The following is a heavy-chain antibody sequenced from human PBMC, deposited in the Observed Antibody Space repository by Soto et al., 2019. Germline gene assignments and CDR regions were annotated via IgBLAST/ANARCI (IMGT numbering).Heavy chain of an antibody. CDR1: GFTFSSYG. D-gene: IGHD3-10*01. CDR2: ISYDGSNK. CDR3: AKGEGQWFGELSPLGAFDI. Sequence: PGGSLRLSCAASGFTFSSYGMHWVRQAPGKGLEWVAVISYDGSNKYYADSVKGRFTISRDNPKNTLYLQMNSLRAEDTAVYYCAKGEGQWFGELSPLGAFDIWGQGTMVTVSS. V-gene: IGHV3-30*18. J-gene: IGHJ3*02.